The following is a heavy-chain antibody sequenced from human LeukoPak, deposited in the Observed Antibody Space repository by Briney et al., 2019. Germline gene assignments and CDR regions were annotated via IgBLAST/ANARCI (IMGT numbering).Heavy chain of an antibody. CDR2: IWYDGSNK. CDR1: GFTLSSYI. D-gene: IGHD2-15*01. J-gene: IGHJ4*02. Sequence: GGSLRLSCATSGFTLSSYITHWVRQAPGKGLEWVAVIWYDGSNKYYADSVKGRFTISRDNSKNTLYLQMNSLRAEDTAVYYCAKETPAYCSGGSCYFDYWGQGTLVTVSS. V-gene: IGHV3-33*06. CDR3: AKETPAYCSGGSCYFDY.